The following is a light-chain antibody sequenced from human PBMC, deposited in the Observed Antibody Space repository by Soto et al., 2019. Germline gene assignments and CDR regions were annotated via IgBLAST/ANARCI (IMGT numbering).Light chain of an antibody. Sequence: QSVLTQPPSVSGAPGQRVTISCTGSSSNVGAGYDVHWYQQPPGTAPKLLIYGNYNRPSGVPDRFSGSKSGTSASLAITGLQAEDEVDYYCQSYDNSLSNYVFGTGTKLTVL. CDR1: SSNVGAGYD. CDR3: QSYDNSLSNYV. V-gene: IGLV1-40*01. CDR2: GNY. J-gene: IGLJ1*01.